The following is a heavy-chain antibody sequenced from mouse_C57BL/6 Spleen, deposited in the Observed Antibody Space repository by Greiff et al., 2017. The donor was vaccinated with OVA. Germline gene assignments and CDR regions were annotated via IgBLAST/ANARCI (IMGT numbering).Heavy chain of an antibody. Sequence: EVQRVESGAELVRPGASVKLSCTASGFNIKDDYMHWVKQRPEQGLEWIGWIDPENGDTEYASKFQGKATITADTSSNTAYLQLSSLTSEDTAVYYCTLYYDYEAYWGQGTLVTVSA. J-gene: IGHJ3*01. CDR3: TLYYDYEAY. D-gene: IGHD2-4*01. CDR1: GFNIKDDY. CDR2: IDPENGDT. V-gene: IGHV14-4*01.